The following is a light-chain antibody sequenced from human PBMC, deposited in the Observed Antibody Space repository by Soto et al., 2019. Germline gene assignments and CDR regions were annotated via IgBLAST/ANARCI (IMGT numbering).Light chain of an antibody. CDR3: QQYSSYPLT. V-gene: IGKV1-5*01. CDR2: DAS. Sequence: VQVTQSPSTLSGSVGDRVSIARRASQISSSWLAWYQQKPGKAPKLLIYDASSLESGVPSRFSGRGSGTDFTLTISSLEPDDFAAYYCQQYSSYPLTFGGGTKVDIK. CDR1: QISSSW. J-gene: IGKJ4*02.